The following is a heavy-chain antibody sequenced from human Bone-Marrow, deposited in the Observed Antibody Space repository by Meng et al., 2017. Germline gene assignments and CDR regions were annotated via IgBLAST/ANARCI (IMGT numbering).Heavy chain of an antibody. CDR3: ATSFDSAGND. CDR2: IRRDGSEK. J-gene: IGHJ4*02. Sequence: GGSLRLSCEASGFIFSNSWMSWVRQAPGKGLEWLANIRRDGSEKYYLDSVKGRFTISRDNAENSLFLQMNSLTADDTAVYYCATSFDSAGNDWGQGTLVTVSS. V-gene: IGHV3-7*01. D-gene: IGHD6-19*01. CDR1: GFIFSNSW.